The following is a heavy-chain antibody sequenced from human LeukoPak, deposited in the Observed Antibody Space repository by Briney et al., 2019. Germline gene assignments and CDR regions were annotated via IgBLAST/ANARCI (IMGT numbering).Heavy chain of an antibody. CDR1: GYTLTKLS. CDR3: ARYRDYYDSSGYLDY. Sequence: GASVKVSCKVSGYTLTKLSMHWVRQAPGKGLEWMGGFDPEDGETIYAQNFQGRVTITADKSTSTAYMELSSLRSEDTAVYYCARYRDYYDSSGYLDYWGQGTLISVSS. J-gene: IGHJ4*02. D-gene: IGHD3-22*01. V-gene: IGHV1-24*01. CDR2: FDPEDGET.